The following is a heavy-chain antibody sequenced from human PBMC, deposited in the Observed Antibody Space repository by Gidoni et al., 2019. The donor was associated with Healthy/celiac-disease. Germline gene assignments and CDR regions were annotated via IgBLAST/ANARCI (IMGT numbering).Heavy chain of an antibody. CDR3: AREEAHDYGDPNWFDP. V-gene: IGHV1-69*01. CDR1: GGPFSSYA. J-gene: IGHJ5*02. CDR2: IIPIFGTA. D-gene: IGHD4-17*01. Sequence: QVQLVQSGAEVKKPGSSVKVSCKASGGPFSSYAISWVRQAPGQGLEWMGGIIPIFGTANYAQKFQGRVTITADESTSTAYMELSSLRSEDTAVYYCAREEAHDYGDPNWFDPWGQGTLVTVSS.